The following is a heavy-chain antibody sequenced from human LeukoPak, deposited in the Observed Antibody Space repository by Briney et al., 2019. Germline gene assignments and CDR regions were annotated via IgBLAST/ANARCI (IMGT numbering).Heavy chain of an antibody. V-gene: IGHV3-48*03. D-gene: IGHD3-10*01. CDR3: ARGNGLPRGVPFDY. Sequence: GGSLRLSCAASGFTFSSYEMNWVRRAPGKGLEWVSYISSSGSTIYYADSVKGRFTISRDNAKNSLYLQMNSLRAEDTAVYYCARGNGLPRGVPFDYWGQGTLVTVSS. CDR2: ISSSGSTI. J-gene: IGHJ4*02. CDR1: GFTFSSYE.